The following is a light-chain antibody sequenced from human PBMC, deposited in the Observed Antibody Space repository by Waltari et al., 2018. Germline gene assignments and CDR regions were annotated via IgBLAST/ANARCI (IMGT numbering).Light chain of an antibody. CDR2: DVS. CDR3: SSYTSSSYVV. J-gene: IGLJ2*01. V-gene: IGLV2-14*03. CDR1: SSDVGGYNY. Sequence: QSALTQPASVSGSPGQSITISCTGPSSDVGGYNYVSWYQQHPGKAPKLMIYDVSNRPSGVSNRFSGSKSGNTASLTISGLQAEDEADYYCSSYTSSSYVVFGGGTKLTVL.